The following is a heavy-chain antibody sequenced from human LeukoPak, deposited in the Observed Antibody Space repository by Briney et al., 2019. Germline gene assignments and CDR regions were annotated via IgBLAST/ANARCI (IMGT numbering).Heavy chain of an antibody. CDR1: GFTFSSYS. D-gene: IGHD3-22*01. CDR2: ISSSSSTI. CDR3: AREAIYDSSGYHLFDY. J-gene: IGHJ4*02. Sequence: GGSLRLSCAASGFTFSSYSMNWVRQAPGKGLEWVSYISSSSSTIYYADSVKGQFTISRDNAKNSLYLQMNSLRAEDTAVYYCAREAIYDSSGYHLFDYWGQGTLVTVSS. V-gene: IGHV3-48*01.